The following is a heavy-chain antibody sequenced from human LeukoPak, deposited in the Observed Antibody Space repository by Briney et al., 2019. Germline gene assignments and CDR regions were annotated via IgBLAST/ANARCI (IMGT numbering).Heavy chain of an antibody. CDR3: ASGSYWT. CDR1: GGTFSSYA. CDR2: INPSSGGT. J-gene: IGHJ5*02. Sequence: ASVKVSCKASGGTFSSYAISWVRQAPGQGLEWMGRINPSSGGTNYAQKFQGRVTMTRDKSINTAYMELGRLRSDDTAVYYCASGSYWTWGQGTLVTVSS. D-gene: IGHD1-26*01. V-gene: IGHV1-2*06.